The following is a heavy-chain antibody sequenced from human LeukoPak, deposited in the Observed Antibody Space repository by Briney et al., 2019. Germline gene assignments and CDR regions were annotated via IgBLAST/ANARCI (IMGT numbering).Heavy chain of an antibody. CDR1: GFTFNNFA. D-gene: IGHD6-25*01. J-gene: IGHJ3*02. CDR2: ISGPATTS. V-gene: IGHV3-23*01. CDR3: AKPGGPGIAARGAFDI. Sequence: GGSLRLSCAASGFTFNNFALHWVRQAPGKGLEWVSGISGPATTSYYADSVKGRFTISRDNSRNTLYLQMNSLRAEDTAVYYCAKPGGPGIAARGAFDIWGQGTMVTVSS.